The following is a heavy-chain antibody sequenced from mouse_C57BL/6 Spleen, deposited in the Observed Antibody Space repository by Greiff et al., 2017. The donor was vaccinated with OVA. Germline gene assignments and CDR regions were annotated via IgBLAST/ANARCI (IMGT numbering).Heavy chain of an antibody. CDR1: GFTFSDYG. Sequence: EVKVVESGGGLVKPGGSLKLSCAASGFTFSDYGMHWVRQAPEKGLEWVAYISSGSSTIYYADTVKGRFTISRDNAKNTLFLQMTSLRSEDTAMYYCASGSSANSFYAMDYWGQGTSVTVSS. CDR3: ASGSSANSFYAMDY. V-gene: IGHV5-17*01. CDR2: ISSGSSTI. J-gene: IGHJ4*01. D-gene: IGHD3-1*01.